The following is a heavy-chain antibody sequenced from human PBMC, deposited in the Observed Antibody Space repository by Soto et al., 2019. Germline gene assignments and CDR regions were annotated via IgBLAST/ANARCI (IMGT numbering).Heavy chain of an antibody. D-gene: IGHD4-17*01. CDR1: GGSISSYY. J-gene: IGHJ6*03. CDR3: ARLKVGFTVTTSNPKLNYYYYYMDV. V-gene: IGHV4-59*08. CDR2: ISYSGST. Sequence: SETLSLTCPVSGGSISSYYWGWIRQPPGKGLEWVGYISYSGSTNYNPSLKSRVTISVDTSKNQFSLKLSSVTAADTAVYYCARLKVGFTVTTSNPKLNYYYYYMDVWGKGTTVTVSS.